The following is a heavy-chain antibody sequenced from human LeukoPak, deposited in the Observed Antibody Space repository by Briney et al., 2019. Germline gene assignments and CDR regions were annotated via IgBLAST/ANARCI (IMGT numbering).Heavy chain of an antibody. CDR3: TNLGYTD. J-gene: IGHJ4*02. D-gene: IGHD5-18*01. Sequence: GGSLRLSCAASGFTFSTSWMTWARQAPGKGLEWVASIKDDGSGKYYVYSVKGRFTISRDNAKNSLYLQMNSLGVEDTAVYYCTNLGYTDWGQGTLVTVSS. V-gene: IGHV3-7*01. CDR2: IKDDGSGK. CDR1: GFTFSTSW.